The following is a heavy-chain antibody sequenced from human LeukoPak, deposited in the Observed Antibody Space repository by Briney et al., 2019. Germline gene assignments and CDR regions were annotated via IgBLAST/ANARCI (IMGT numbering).Heavy chain of an antibody. V-gene: IGHV1-18*01. CDR2: ISAYNGNT. J-gene: IGHJ4*02. D-gene: IGHD7-27*01. CDR1: GYTFTSYG. Sequence: GASVKVSCKASGYTFTSYGISWVRQAPGQGLEWMGWISAYNGNTNYAQKLQGRVTMTTDTSTSTAYMELRSLRSDDTAVYYCARGPTEVTGDHEFDYWGQGTLVTVSS. CDR3: ARGPTEVTGDHEFDY.